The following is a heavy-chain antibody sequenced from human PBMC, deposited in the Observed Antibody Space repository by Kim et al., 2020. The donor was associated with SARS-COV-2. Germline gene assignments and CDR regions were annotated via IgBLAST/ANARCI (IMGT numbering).Heavy chain of an antibody. J-gene: IGHJ5*02. CDR1: GFTFSSYG. V-gene: IGHV3-33*01. D-gene: IGHD3-10*01. CDR2: IWYDGRNT. CDR3: ARPYDSGSGIRGFDR. Sequence: GGSLRLSCAASGFTFSSYGMHWVRQAPGKGLEWVAVIWYDGRNTNYGDSVKGRFTISRDNSKNTLYLQMDSLRVEDTAVYYCARPYDSGSGIRGFDRWGQGTLVTVSS.